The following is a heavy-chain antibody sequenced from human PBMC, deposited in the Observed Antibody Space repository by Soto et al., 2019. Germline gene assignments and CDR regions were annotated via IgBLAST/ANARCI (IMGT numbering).Heavy chain of an antibody. D-gene: IGHD5-12*01. CDR3: ARDSGYAIGAFDI. CDR1: GFTFSSYS. V-gene: IGHV3-21*01. Sequence: GALRLSCAASGFTFSSYSMNWVRQAPGKGLEWVSSISSSSSYIYYADSVKGRFTISRDNAKNSLYLQMNSLRAEDTAVYYCARDSGYAIGAFDIWGQGTMVTVSS. J-gene: IGHJ3*02. CDR2: ISSSSSYI.